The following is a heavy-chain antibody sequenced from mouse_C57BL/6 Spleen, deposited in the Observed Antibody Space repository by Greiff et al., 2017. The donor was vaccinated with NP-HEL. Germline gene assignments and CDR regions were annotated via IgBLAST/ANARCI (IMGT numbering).Heavy chain of an antibody. V-gene: IGHV7-3*01. D-gene: IGHD2-5*01. Sequence: DVHLVESGGGLVQPGGSLSLSCAASGFTFTDYYMSWVRQPPGKALEWLGFIRNKANGYTTEYSASVKGRFTISRDNSQSILYLQMNALRAEDSATYYCARRGSNYYFDYWGQGTTLTVSS. J-gene: IGHJ2*01. CDR2: IRNKANGYTT. CDR3: ARRGSNYYFDY. CDR1: GFTFTDYY.